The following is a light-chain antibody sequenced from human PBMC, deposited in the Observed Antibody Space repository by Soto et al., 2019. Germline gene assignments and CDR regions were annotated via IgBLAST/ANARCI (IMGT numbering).Light chain of an antibody. CDR3: QQYGSSGT. J-gene: IGKJ1*01. V-gene: IGKV3-20*01. Sequence: IDVTQAPGTLSLSPGERATLSCRASQSVNNNYVVWYQQKPGQAPRLLLYGASNRATGIPDRFSGSGSGTDFTLTISRLEPEDFAVYYCQQYGSSGTFGQGTKVDIK. CDR2: GAS. CDR1: QSVNNNY.